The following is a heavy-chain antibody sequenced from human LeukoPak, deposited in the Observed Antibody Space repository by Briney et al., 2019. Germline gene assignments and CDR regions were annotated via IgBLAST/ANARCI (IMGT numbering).Heavy chain of an antibody. CDR1: GFTFSVYR. Sequence: GGSLRLSCAASGFTFSVYRMNWVRQAPGKGLECVASISSSGSYIYHADSVKGRFTISRDNAKNSLYLQMNSLRVEDTAVYYCSRSSEYSTSSGQNLWGQGTLVTVSS. CDR3: SRSSEYSTSSGQNL. D-gene: IGHD6-6*01. J-gene: IGHJ4*02. CDR2: ISSSGSYI. V-gene: IGHV3-21*01.